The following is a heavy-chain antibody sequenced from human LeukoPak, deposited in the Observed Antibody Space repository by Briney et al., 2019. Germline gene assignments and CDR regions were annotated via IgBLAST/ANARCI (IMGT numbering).Heavy chain of an antibody. D-gene: IGHD2-21*02. V-gene: IGHV4-31*03. J-gene: IGHJ4*02. CDR2: IYYTGST. CDR3: ARDPIAYCGADCYSD. CDR1: GASITSGGYY. Sequence: PSQTLSLTCTVSGASITSGGYYWSWIRQHPGKGLEWIGYIYYTGSTYYNPSLKNRLTISIDTSKSQFSLKLTSVTAADTAVYYCARDPIAYCGADCYSDWGQGTLVTVSS.